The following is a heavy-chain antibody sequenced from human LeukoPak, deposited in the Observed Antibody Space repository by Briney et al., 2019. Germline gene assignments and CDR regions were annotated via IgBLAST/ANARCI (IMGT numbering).Heavy chain of an antibody. Sequence: PGGSLRLSCAASGFTFSTYAMSWVRQAPGKGLEWVSAISGSGGSTNYADSVKGRFTISRDNSKNTLYLQMNSLRAEDTAVYYCARDLDYYDSSGYYPTGYYYGMDVWGQGTTVTVSS. J-gene: IGHJ6*02. V-gene: IGHV3-23*01. D-gene: IGHD3-22*01. CDR3: ARDLDYYDSSGYYPTGYYYGMDV. CDR1: GFTFSTYA. CDR2: ISGSGGST.